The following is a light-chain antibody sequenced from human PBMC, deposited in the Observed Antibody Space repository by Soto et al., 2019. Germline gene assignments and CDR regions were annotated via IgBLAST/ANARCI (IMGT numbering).Light chain of an antibody. V-gene: IGKV1-39*01. CDR1: QTINTY. CDR3: QQSYTTPLT. CDR2: DAS. Sequence: DIPMTQSASSMSASVGDSVTITCRARQTINTYLNWYQQTPGTAPKLLIYDASSLQSGVPSRFRRSGSGTDFTLTITSLQPEEFATYYCQQSYTTPLTFGGGTTVDIK. J-gene: IGKJ4*01.